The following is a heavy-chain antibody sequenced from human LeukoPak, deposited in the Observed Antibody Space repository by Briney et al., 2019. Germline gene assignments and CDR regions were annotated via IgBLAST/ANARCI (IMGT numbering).Heavy chain of an antibody. Sequence: SETLSLTCAVYGGSFRDYYWSWTRQPPGKGLEWIGEISHSGSTKQNPSLKSRATISVDTSKNQFSLKLTSVTAADTAVYYCARQLTYDSGNSFDYWGQGNLVTVSS. V-gene: IGHV4-34*04. D-gene: IGHD3-10*01. CDR2: ISHSGST. CDR1: GGSFRDYY. CDR3: ARQLTYDSGNSFDY. J-gene: IGHJ4*02.